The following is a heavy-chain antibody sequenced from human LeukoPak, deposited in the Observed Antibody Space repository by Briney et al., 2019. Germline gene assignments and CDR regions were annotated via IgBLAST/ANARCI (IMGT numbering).Heavy chain of an antibody. J-gene: IGHJ5*02. CDR2: INHSGSP. D-gene: IGHD5-18*01. V-gene: IGHV4-34*01. CDR3: ARGQLWQTGWFDP. CDR1: GGSFSGYY. Sequence: PSETLSLTCAVYGGSFSGYYWSWIRQPPGKGLEWIGEINHSGSPNYNPSLKSRVTISIDTSKNQFSLKLSPVTAEDTAVYYCARGQLWQTGWFDPWGQGTLVTVSS.